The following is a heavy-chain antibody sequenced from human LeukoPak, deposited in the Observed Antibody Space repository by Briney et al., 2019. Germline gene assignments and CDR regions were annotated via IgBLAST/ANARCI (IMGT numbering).Heavy chain of an antibody. CDR2: IHYSGST. D-gene: IGHD6-6*01. V-gene: IGHV4-39*07. CDR1: GGSTRTGTSY. CDR3: ARESSSSRYFMDV. J-gene: IGHJ6*03. Sequence: SETLSLTCSVSGGSTRTGTSYWGWVRQPPGKGLEWIGSIHYSGSTYKNPSLKSRVTISMDTSKSQFSLKVTSLTAADSAVYFCARESSSSRYFMDVWGRGTTVTVSS.